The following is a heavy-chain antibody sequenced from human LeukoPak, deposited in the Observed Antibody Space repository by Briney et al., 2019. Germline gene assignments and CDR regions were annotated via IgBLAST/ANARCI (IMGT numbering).Heavy chain of an antibody. D-gene: IGHD2-2*01. Sequence: PGRSLRLSCVASGFTFSSYGMHWVRQAPGKGLEWVAVISYDGSNKYYADSVKGRFTISRDNSKNTLYLQMNSLRAEDTAVYYCAKDQGYCSSTSCNDFDYWGQGTLVTVSS. V-gene: IGHV3-30*18. CDR1: GFTFSSYG. J-gene: IGHJ4*02. CDR2: ISYDGSNK. CDR3: AKDQGYCSSTSCNDFDY.